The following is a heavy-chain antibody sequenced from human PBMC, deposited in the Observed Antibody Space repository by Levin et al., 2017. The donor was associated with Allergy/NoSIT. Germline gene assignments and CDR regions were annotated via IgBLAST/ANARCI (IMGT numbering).Heavy chain of an antibody. CDR1: GFTFSSYA. J-gene: IGHJ4*02. Sequence: GESLKISCAASGFTFSSYAMSWVRQAPGKGLEWVSGISGSGVITYYADSVKGRFTISRDNSKNTLFLQMNSLTAEDTAVYYCAKSSGFGELFPPFDYWGQGTLVTVSS. CDR2: ISGSGVIT. V-gene: IGHV3-23*01. D-gene: IGHD3-10*01. CDR3: AKSSGFGELFPPFDY.